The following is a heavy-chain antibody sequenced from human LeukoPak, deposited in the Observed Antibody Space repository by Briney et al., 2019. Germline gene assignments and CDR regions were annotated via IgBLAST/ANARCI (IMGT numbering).Heavy chain of an antibody. CDR2: INPNDSDT. D-gene: IGHD2-2*01. Sequence: ASVKVSCRASGYTFTDYYMHWVRQAPGQGFEWMGWINPNDSDTNYAQKFQGRVTMTRDTSISTAHMEVSRLRSDDTAVYYCARANFLYCSSSTCLFGYWSQGTLVTVSS. CDR3: ARANFLYCSSSTCLFGY. CDR1: GYTFTDYY. J-gene: IGHJ4*02. V-gene: IGHV1-2*02.